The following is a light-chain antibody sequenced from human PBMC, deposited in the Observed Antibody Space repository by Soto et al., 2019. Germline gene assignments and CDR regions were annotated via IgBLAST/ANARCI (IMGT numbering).Light chain of an antibody. CDR2: GNR. CDR1: NSNLGAGYD. V-gene: IGLV1-40*01. J-gene: IGLJ3*02. CDR3: QAYDYSLTAFV. Sequence: QSVLTQPPSVSGAPGQRVTISCTGNNSNLGAGYDVHWYQQLPGAAPKLVVFGNRNRPSGVPERFSGSKSGTTASLAITGLQAEDEADYYCQAYDYSLTAFVFGGGTKLTVL.